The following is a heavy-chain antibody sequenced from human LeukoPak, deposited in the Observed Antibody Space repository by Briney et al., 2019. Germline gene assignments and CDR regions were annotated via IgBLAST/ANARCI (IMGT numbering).Heavy chain of an antibody. CDR3: ARALRARGWFDP. CDR2: IYTSGST. J-gene: IGHJ5*02. CDR1: GGSISSGSYY. D-gene: IGHD5-12*01. Sequence: SETPSLTCTVSGGSISSGSYYWSWIRQPAGKGLEWIGRIYTSGSTNYNPSLKSRVTISVDTSKNQFSLKLSSVTAADTAVYYCARALRARGWFDPWGQGTLVTVSS. V-gene: IGHV4-61*02.